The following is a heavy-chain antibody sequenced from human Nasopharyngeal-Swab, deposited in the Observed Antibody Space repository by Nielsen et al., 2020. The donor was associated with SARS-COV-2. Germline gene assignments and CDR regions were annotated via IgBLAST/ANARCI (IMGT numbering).Heavy chain of an antibody. Sequence: SETLSLTCAVYGGSISSYYWSWIRQPPGKGLEWIGYIFYSGSTNYNPSLKSRVTISVDTSKNQFSLKLSSVTAADTAVYYCARDAYSSRGLYYYGLDVWGQGTTVTVSS. D-gene: IGHD6-13*01. CDR2: IFYSGST. CDR3: ARDAYSSRGLYYYGLDV. CDR1: GGSISSYY. J-gene: IGHJ6*02. V-gene: IGHV4-59*01.